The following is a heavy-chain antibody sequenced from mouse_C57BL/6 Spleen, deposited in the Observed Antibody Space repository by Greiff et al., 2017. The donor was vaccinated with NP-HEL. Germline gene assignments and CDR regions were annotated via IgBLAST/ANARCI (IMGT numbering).Heavy chain of an antibody. CDR2: IDPETGGT. CDR1: GYTFTDYE. D-gene: IGHD1-1*02. V-gene: IGHV1-15*01. Sequence: QVQLQQSGAELVRPGASVTLSCTASGYTFTDYEMHWVKQTPVHGLEWIGAIDPETGGTAYNQKFKGKAILTADKSSSTAYMELRSQTSEDSAVYYCTRGSYDYWGQGTTLTVSS. CDR3: TRGSYDY. J-gene: IGHJ2*01.